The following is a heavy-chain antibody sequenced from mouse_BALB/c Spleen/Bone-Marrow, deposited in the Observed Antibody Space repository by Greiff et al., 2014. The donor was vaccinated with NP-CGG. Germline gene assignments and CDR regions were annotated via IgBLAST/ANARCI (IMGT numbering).Heavy chain of an antibody. CDR3: ARLDLLAY. V-gene: IGHV14-3*02. CDR2: IDPADGNT. CDR1: GFNIKDTY. Sequence: EVQLQQSGAELVKPGASVKLSCTASGFNIKDTYMHWVKQRPEQGLERIGRIDPADGNTKYDPKSQGKATITADTSSNTAYLQLSSLTSEDTAVYYCARLDLLAYWGQGTLVPVSA. J-gene: IGHJ3*01.